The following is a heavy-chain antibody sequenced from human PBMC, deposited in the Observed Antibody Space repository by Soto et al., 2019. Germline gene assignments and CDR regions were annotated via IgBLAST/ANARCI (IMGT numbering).Heavy chain of an antibody. D-gene: IGHD3-10*01. V-gene: IGHV1-24*01. J-gene: IGHJ4*02. CDR2: FDPEDGEI. CDR3: ATGGPAGDFDN. CDR1: GYSLNELS. Sequence: QVHLVQSGAEVKKPGASVKVSCKVSGYSLNELSIHWVRQAPGKGLEWMGGFDPEDGEIVYAQKFQGRVTMTEDTSTDTANMDLSSLRSEDTAVHYCATGGPAGDFDNWGQGTLVTVSS.